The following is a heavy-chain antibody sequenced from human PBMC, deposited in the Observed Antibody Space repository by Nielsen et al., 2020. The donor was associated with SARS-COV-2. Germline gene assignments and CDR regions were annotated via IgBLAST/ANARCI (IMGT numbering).Heavy chain of an antibody. D-gene: IGHD6-19*01. CDR3: ARSVAGTRANSDVDY. CDR1: GYTFTSYY. Sequence: ASVKVSCKASGYTFTSYYMHWVRQAPGQGLEWMGWISAYNGNTNYAQKLQGRVTMTTDTSTSTAYMELRSLRSDDTAVYYCARSVAGTRANSDVDYWGQGTLVTVSS. V-gene: IGHV1-18*04. J-gene: IGHJ4*02. CDR2: ISAYNGNT.